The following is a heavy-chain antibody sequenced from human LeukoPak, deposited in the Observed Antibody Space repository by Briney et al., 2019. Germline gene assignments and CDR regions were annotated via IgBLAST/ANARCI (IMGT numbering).Heavy chain of an antibody. CDR3: ARSSGTYPDFDS. CDR1: GYTFTAYY. D-gene: IGHD1-1*01. V-gene: IGHV1-2*02. J-gene: IGHJ4*02. CDR2: INPDSGGT. Sequence: ASVKVSCKASGYTFTAYYMHWVRQAPGQGLEWMGWINPDSGGTNYAQKFQGRVTTTRDTSINTAYMELSRLSSDDTAVYYCARSSGTYPDFDSWGQGTLVTVSS.